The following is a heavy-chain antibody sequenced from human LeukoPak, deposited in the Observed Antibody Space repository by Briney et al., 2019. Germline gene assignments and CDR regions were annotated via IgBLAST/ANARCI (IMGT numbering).Heavy chain of an antibody. D-gene: IGHD1-26*01. V-gene: IGHV7-4-1*02. J-gene: IGHJ5*02. CDR3: TSVIVGATAPWFDP. Sequence: ASVKVSCKTSGYDFTSHGIFWVRQAPGQGLEWMGWINTNTGKPVYAQGLTGRFVFSWDTSVSTAYLQISSLKTEDTGIYFCTSVIVGATAPWFDPWGQGTPVTVSS. CDR2: INTNTGKP. CDR1: GYDFTSHG.